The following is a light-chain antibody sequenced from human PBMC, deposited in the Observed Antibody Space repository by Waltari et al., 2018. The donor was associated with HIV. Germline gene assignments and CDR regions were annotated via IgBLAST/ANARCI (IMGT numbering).Light chain of an antibody. J-gene: IGLJ1*01. CDR3: AAWNDRLSGYV. V-gene: IGLV1-47*01. CDR1: SSNIGRNY. Sequence: QSVLTQPPSASGTPGQRVTISCSGSSSNIGRNYVYWYQQLPGTAPKLLIYTNNQRSSGVPDRFSGSKSGTSASLAISGLRSEDEADYYWAAWNDRLSGYVFGTGTKVTV. CDR2: TNN.